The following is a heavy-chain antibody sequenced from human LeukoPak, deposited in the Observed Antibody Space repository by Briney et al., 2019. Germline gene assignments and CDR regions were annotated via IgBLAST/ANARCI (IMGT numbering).Heavy chain of an antibody. CDR1: GGSFSGYY. Sequence: SETLSLTCAVYGGSFSGYYWSWIRQPPGKGLEWIGEINHSGSTNYNPSLKSRVTISVDTSKNQFSLKLSSVTAADTAVYYCARPEGIAAADTMGLWGQGTMVTVSS. J-gene: IGHJ4*02. CDR2: INHSGST. D-gene: IGHD6-13*01. CDR3: ARPEGIAAADTMGL. V-gene: IGHV4-34*01.